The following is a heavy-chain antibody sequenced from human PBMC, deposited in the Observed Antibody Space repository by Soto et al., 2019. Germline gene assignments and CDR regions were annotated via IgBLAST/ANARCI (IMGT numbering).Heavy chain of an antibody. CDR2: TYYRSKWYN. CDR1: GDSVSSNSAA. V-gene: IGHV6-1*01. Sequence: PSQTLSLTCAISGDSVSSNSAAWNWIRQSPSRGLEWLGRTYYRSKWYNDYAVSVKSRITINPDTSKNQFSLQLNSVTPEDTAVYYCARALTVVPAATATYYYYYGMDVSGQGTTVTVSS. CDR3: ARALTVVPAATATYYYYYGMDV. J-gene: IGHJ6*02. D-gene: IGHD2-2*01.